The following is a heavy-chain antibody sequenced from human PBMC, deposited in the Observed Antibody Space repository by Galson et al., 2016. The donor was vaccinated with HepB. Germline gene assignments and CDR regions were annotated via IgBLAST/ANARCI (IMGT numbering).Heavy chain of an antibody. Sequence: SVKVSCKASGGTFSSYAISWVRQAPGQGLEWMGGIIPIFGTANYAQKFQGRVTITADEATSTAYMELSSLRSEDTAVYYCARGDYGDFNTYFDPWGQGTLVTVSS. CDR1: GGTFSSYA. CDR3: ARGDYGDFNTYFDP. J-gene: IGHJ5*02. D-gene: IGHD4-17*01. V-gene: IGHV1-69*13. CDR2: IIPIFGTA.